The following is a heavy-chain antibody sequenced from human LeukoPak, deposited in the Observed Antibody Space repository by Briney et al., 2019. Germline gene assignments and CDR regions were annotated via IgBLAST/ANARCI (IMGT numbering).Heavy chain of an antibody. V-gene: IGHV4-39*01. CDR3: ARHGGGGDREDYIDY. CDR2: IYYSGST. D-gene: IGHD2-21*01. Sequence: PSETLSLTCTVSGGSISSSSYYWGWIRQPPGKGLEWIGSIYYSGSTYYNPSLKSRVTISVDTSKNQISLKLSSVTAADTAVYYCARHGGGGDREDYIDYWGQGTLVTVSS. J-gene: IGHJ4*02. CDR1: GGSISSSSYY.